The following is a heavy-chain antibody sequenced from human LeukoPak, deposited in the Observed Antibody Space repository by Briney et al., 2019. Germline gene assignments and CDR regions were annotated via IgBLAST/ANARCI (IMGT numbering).Heavy chain of an antibody. D-gene: IGHD3-22*01. Sequence: ASVKVSCKASGYTFTSYDIIWVRQATGQGLEWMGWMNPNSSNTGYAQKFQGRVTMTRNISISTAYMVLTSLRSEDTAVYYCARGRGAEYDTRGYWGQGTLVTVSS. V-gene: IGHV1-8*01. J-gene: IGHJ4*02. CDR2: MNPNSSNT. CDR3: ARGRGAEYDTRGY. CDR1: GYTFTSYD.